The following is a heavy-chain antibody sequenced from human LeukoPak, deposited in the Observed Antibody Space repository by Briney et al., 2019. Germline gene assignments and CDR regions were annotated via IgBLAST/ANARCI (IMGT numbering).Heavy chain of an antibody. CDR3: AKSSAYGYNLIDY. CDR1: GFTFSSYA. J-gene: IGHJ4*02. CDR2: ISGSGGST. Sequence: GGSLRLSCAASGFTFSSYAMSWLRQAPGKGLEWGSAISGSGGSTYYADSVKGRFTIARDNSKNTLYLQLNSLRAEDTAVYYCAKSSAYGYNLIDYWGQGTLVTVSS. D-gene: IGHD5-24*01. V-gene: IGHV3-23*01.